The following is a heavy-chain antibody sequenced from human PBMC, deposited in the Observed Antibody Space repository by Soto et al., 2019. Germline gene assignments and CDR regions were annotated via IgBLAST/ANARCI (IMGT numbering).Heavy chain of an antibody. Sequence: ASVKVSCKASGYTFTSYGISWVRQAPGQGLEWMGWISAYNGNTNYAQKLQGRVTMTTDTSTSTAYMELRSLRSDDTAVYYCARDSTTVTTGYYHYGMDVWGQGTTVTVSS. CDR3: ARDSTTVTTGYYHYGMDV. CDR1: GYTFTSYG. J-gene: IGHJ6*02. V-gene: IGHV1-18*01. CDR2: ISAYNGNT. D-gene: IGHD4-17*01.